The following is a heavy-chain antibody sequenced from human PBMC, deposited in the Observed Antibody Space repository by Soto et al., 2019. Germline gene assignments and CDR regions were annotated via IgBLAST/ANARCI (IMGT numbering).Heavy chain of an antibody. Sequence: QVQLVQSGAEVKKPGASVKVSCKASGYTFTSYGISWVRQAPGQGLEWMGWISAYNGNTNYAQKLQGRVTMTTDTYXSTAYMELRSVGSDDTAGYYCASGWFGEFVYYFDYWGQGTLVTVSS. V-gene: IGHV1-18*01. CDR3: ASGWFGEFVYYFDY. CDR1: GYTFTSYG. D-gene: IGHD3-10*01. CDR2: ISAYNGNT. J-gene: IGHJ4*02.